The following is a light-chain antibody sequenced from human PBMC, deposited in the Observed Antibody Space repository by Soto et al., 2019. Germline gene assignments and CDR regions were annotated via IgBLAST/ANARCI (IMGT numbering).Light chain of an antibody. CDR2: WAS. Sequence: DIVMTQSPDSLAVSLGERATINCKSSQSVLSTSNNKNYLAWYQQKPGQPPRLLIYWASTRESGVPDRFSGSGFGTDFTLTISTLQAEDVAVYYCQQCYSTPYTFGQGTKLEI. CDR1: QSVLSTSNNKNY. CDR3: QQCYSTPYT. J-gene: IGKJ2*01. V-gene: IGKV4-1*01.